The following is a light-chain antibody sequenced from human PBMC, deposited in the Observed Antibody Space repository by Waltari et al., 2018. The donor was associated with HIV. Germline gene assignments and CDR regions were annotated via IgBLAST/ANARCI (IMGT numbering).Light chain of an antibody. J-gene: IGKJ4*01. V-gene: IGKV2-28*01. Sequence: DIVLSQSPRSLPVTPGEPASVSCRSSQSLLHTNGFNYLDWYLQMPGQSRELLFSVCSIRADGCPDRFSGSRAGTDFTRKISRVEAEDVGVYYCMQALQTPLTFGGGTKGEI. CDR2: VCS. CDR1: QSLLHTNGFNY. CDR3: MQALQTPLT.